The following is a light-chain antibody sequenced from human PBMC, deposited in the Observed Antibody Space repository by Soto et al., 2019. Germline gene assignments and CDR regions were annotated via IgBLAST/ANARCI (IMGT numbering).Light chain of an antibody. CDR3: QQRSRAPPGLT. V-gene: IGKV3-11*01. CDR2: DAS. CDR1: QSVSSY. J-gene: IGKJ4*01. Sequence: EIVLTQSPATLSSSQGERATLSCRASQSVSSYLAWYQQKPGQAPRLLIYDASNRATGIPARFSVSGSGTDFTHTISCIEPEDFAVYSCQQRSRAPPGLTFGGGTKLEIK.